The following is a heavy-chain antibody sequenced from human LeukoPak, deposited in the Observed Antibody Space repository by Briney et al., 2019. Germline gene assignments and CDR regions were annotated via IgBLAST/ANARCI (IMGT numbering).Heavy chain of an antibody. Sequence: ASVKVSCKASGYTFTSYDINWVRQATGQGLEWMGWINPNSGGTNYAQKFQGRVTMTRDTSISTAYMELSRLRSDDTAVYYCARDGDYYYGSGYFDYWGQGTLVTVSS. CDR1: GYTFTSYD. V-gene: IGHV1-2*02. CDR3: ARDGDYYYGSGYFDY. J-gene: IGHJ4*02. D-gene: IGHD3-10*01. CDR2: INPNSGGT.